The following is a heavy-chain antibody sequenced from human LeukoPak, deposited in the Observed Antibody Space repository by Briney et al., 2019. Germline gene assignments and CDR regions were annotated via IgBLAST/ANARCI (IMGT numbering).Heavy chain of an antibody. D-gene: IGHD5-12*01. J-gene: IGHJ4*02. CDR2: IGGGADYT. V-gene: IGHV3-23*01. CDR3: ASAHGGSGYDRPFDY. Sequence: GGSLRLSCAASGFTFSTYAMAWVRQAPGKGLEWVSAIGGGADYTFYADSVTGRFTISRDNAKNSLYLQMRSLRVEDTAFYYCASAHGGSGYDRPFDYWGQGTLVTVSS. CDR1: GFTFSTYA.